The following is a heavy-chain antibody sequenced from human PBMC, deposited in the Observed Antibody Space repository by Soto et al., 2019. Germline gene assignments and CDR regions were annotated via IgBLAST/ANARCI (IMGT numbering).Heavy chain of an antibody. D-gene: IGHD2-8*01. V-gene: IGHV3-23*01. Sequence: GGSLRLSCAASGFTFSSYAMSWVRQAPGKGLEWVSAISGSGGSTYYVDSVKGRFTISRDNSKKPLYLQMNSLRAEDTAVYYCAKHLNAYCTNGVCSDGYYGMDVWGQGTTVTVSS. CDR1: GFTFSSYA. J-gene: IGHJ6*02. CDR2: ISGSGGST. CDR3: AKHLNAYCTNGVCSDGYYGMDV.